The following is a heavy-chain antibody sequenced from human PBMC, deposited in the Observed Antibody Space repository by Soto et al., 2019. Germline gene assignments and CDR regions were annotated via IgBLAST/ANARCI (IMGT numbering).Heavy chain of an antibody. CDR3: ARAATGSYHSAY. CDR1: GYAFTSYG. V-gene: IGHV1-18*04. J-gene: IGHJ4*02. Sequence: QVQLVQSGPEVKKPGASVRVSCMTSGYAFTSYGVNWVRQAPGQGLEWMGWIAPHSGRTTYLPKFQGRVTITADAATTPANRELGGLSSDDTGIYFCARAATGSYHSAYWGQGTVVTVSS. CDR2: IAPHSGRT. D-gene: IGHD3-10*01.